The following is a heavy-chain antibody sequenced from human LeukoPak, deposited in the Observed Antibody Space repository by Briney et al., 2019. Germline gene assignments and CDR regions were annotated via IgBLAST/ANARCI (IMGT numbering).Heavy chain of an antibody. CDR3: TTGPPSTYDSRSFDY. J-gene: IGHJ4*02. CDR1: GFTFRSHD. CDR2: IWYDGSNK. V-gene: IGHV3-33*01. D-gene: IGHD3-22*01. Sequence: PGGSLRLSCAASGFTFRSHDIHWVRQAPGRGLEWVAVIWYDGSNKYYADSVKGRFTISRDNSKNTLSLQMNSLRVEDTAVYYCTTGPPSTYDSRSFDYWGQGTLVTVSS.